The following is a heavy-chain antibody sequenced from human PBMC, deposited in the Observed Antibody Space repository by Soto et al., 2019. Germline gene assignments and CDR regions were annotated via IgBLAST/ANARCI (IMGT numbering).Heavy chain of an antibody. J-gene: IGHJ4*02. CDR2: ISYDGSNT. Sequence: GGSLRLSCAVSGFTFSTYAMHWVRQAPGKGLEWVAVISYDGSNTYYADSVKGRFTISRDNMLYLQMNSLRAEDTAVYYCARDQGRSITCQLDYWGQGTLVTVS. CDR1: GFTFSTYA. V-gene: IGHV3-30-3*01. CDR3: ARDQGRSITCQLDY. D-gene: IGHD2-2*01.